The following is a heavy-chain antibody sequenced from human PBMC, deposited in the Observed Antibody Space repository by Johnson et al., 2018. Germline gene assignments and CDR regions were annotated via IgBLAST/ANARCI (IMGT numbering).Heavy chain of an antibody. J-gene: IGHJ3*02. CDR3: ARGSMGSGLGGADTLDI. D-gene: IGHD3-10*01. CDR2: TSYDGSKK. Sequence: QVQLVESGGGVVQXGRSLRLSCAASGFTFSSYAMHWVRQAPGKGLEWVSLTSYDGSKKYYADSVKGRFTISRDNSKDTVFLQMNSLSAEDTAVYYCARGSMGSGLGGADTLDIWGQGTMVTVSS. V-gene: IGHV3-30-3*01. CDR1: GFTFSSYA.